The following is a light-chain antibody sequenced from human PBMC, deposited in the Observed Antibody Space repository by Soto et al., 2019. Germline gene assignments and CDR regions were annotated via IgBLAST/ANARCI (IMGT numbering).Light chain of an antibody. CDR1: QSVSRNN. CDR3: QQRSNWPRTWT. CDR2: DAS. V-gene: IGKV3-11*01. Sequence: EIVLTQSPATLSLSPGERATLSCRASQSVSRNNLVWYQQRPGQPPRLLIYDASNRATGIPARFSGSGSGTDITLTISSLEPEDFAVYYCQQRSNWPRTWTSGQGTKVDIK. J-gene: IGKJ1*01.